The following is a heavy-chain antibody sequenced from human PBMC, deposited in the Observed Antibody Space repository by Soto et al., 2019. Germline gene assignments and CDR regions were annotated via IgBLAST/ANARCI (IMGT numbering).Heavy chain of an antibody. CDR2: INHSGST. CDR3: ARVSTMVRGVGRYYYYYGMDV. D-gene: IGHD3-10*01. Sequence: SETLSLTCAVYGGSFRGYYWSWIRQPPGKGLEWIGEINHSGSTNYNPSLKSRVTISVDTSKNQFSLKLSSVTAADTAVYYCARVSTMVRGVGRYYYYYGMDVWGQGTTVTVSS. CDR1: GGSFRGYY. V-gene: IGHV4-34*01. J-gene: IGHJ6*02.